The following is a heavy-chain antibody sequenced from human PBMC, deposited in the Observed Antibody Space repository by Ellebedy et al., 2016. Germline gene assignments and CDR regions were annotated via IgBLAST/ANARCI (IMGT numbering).Heavy chain of an antibody. J-gene: IGHJ5*02. CDR1: GGSISSSNW. CDR2: INHSGST. D-gene: IGHD6-6*01. CDR3: ARLGMAARLFNP. V-gene: IGHV4-4*02. Sequence: SETLSLTXAVSGGSISSSNWWSWVRQPPGKGLEWIGEINHSGSTNYNPSLKSRVTISVDTSKNQFSLKLSSVTAADTAVYYCARLGMAARLFNPWGQGTLVTVSS.